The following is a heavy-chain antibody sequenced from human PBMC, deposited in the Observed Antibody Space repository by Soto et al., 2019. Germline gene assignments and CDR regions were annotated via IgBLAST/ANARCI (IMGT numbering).Heavy chain of an antibody. CDR1: GFTFSNYW. J-gene: IGHJ4*01. D-gene: IGHD3-22*01. V-gene: IGHV3-7*05. Sequence: GGSLRLSCAVSGFTFSNYWMTWVRQAPGKGLEWVANIKQDESEIYYVDSVKGRFTISRDNAKNSLYLQMNSLRAEDTAVYYCARAQVDDSSGYRSLGHWGHGTLVTVSS. CDR3: ARAQVDDSSGYRSLGH. CDR2: IKQDESEI.